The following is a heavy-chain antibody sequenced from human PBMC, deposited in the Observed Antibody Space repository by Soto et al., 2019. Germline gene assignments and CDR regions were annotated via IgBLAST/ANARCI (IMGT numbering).Heavy chain of an antibody. D-gene: IGHD3-22*01. CDR2: IYYSGST. J-gene: IGHJ5*02. V-gene: IGHV4-31*03. CDR1: GGSISSGGYY. CDR3: ARDRGWDYYDSSGYYPRWFDP. Sequence: SETLSLTCTVSGGSISSGGYYWSWIRQHPGKGLEWIGYIYYSGSTYYNPSLKSRVTISVDTSKNQFSLKLSSLTAADTAVYYCARDRGWDYYDSSGYYPRWFDPWGQGTLVTVSS.